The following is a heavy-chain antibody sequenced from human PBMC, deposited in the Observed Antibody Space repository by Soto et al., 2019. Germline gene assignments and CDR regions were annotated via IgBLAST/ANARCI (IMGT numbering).Heavy chain of an antibody. D-gene: IGHD2-2*01. V-gene: IGHV3-30*18. CDR2: ISNDGNNK. Sequence: PGGSLRPSCAASGFTFWTYAMHWVRQAPGKGLEWVALISNDGNNKYYADSVKGRFTISRDNSKNTLYLQMNSLRAEDTAVYYCAKAHVRGYQYHMDVWGQGNTVTVSS. CDR3: AKAHVRGYQYHMDV. J-gene: IGHJ6*02. CDR1: GFTFWTYA.